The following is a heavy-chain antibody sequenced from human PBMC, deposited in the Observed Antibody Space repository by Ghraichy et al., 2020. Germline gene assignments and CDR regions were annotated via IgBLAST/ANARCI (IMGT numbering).Heavy chain of an antibody. CDR3: ARLYSSGWARN. Sequence: SETLSLTCTVSGGSVSSGSYYWSWIRQPPGKGLEWIGYIYYSGSTNYNPSLKSRVTISVDTSKNQFSLKLSSVTAADTAVYYCARLYSSGWARNWGQGTLVTVSS. CDR1: GGSVSSGSYY. D-gene: IGHD6-19*01. CDR2: IYYSGST. V-gene: IGHV4-61*01. J-gene: IGHJ4*02.